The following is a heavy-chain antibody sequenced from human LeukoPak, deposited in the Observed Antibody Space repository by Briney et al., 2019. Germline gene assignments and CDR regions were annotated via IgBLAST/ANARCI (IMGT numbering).Heavy chain of an antibody. V-gene: IGHV3-23*01. J-gene: IGHJ4*02. Sequence: GGSLRLSCAASGFTFSSYAMSWVRQAPGKGLEWVSAISGSGGSTYYADSVKGRFTISRDSSKNTLYLKMNSLRAEDTAVYYCAKAVVVPAAIAGPNFDYWGQGTLVTVSS. CDR3: AKAVVVPAAIAGPNFDY. CDR2: ISGSGGST. CDR1: GFTFSSYA. D-gene: IGHD2-2*01.